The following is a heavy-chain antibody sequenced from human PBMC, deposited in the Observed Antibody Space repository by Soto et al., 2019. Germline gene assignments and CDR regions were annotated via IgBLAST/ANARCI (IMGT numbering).Heavy chain of an antibody. V-gene: IGHV4-59*08. CDR1: GDSISGHY. CDR2: IYDIGTT. D-gene: IGHD6-19*01. Sequence: SETLSLTCTVSGDSISGHYWSWIRQPPEKGLEWIAYIYDIGTTNYNPSLKSRVTISVDTSKNQFSLKLSSVTAADTAGYYCARRYSSGFDYWGQGTLVTVSS. J-gene: IGHJ4*02. CDR3: ARRYSSGFDY.